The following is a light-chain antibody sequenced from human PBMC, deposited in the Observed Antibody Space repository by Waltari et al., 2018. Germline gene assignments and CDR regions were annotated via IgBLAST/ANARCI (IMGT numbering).Light chain of an antibody. CDR3: QQYHSVPLT. Sequence: DIHMTQSPSSLSAPVGDRVTITCQASQDIKQSLNWFHQKPGTAPEVLIFDASNSQTGAPSRFSGSGSGTDFTFNISSLQPEDMGTYYCQQYHSVPLTFGGGTTVEIK. J-gene: IGKJ4*01. CDR1: QDIKQS. CDR2: DAS. V-gene: IGKV1-33*01.